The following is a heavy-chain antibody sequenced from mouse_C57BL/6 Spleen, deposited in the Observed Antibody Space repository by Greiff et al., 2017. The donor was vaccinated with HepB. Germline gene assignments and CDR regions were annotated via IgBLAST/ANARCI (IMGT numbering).Heavy chain of an antibody. V-gene: IGHV1-81*01. CDR1: GYTFTSYG. Sequence: QVQLKESGAELARPGASVKLSCKASGYTFTSYGISWVKQRTGQGLEWIGEIYPRSGNTYYNEKFKGKARLTADKSSSTAYMELRSLTSEDSAVYFCARSISTTVVALYYYAMDYWGQGTSVTVSS. CDR3: ARSISTTVVALYYYAMDY. J-gene: IGHJ4*01. CDR2: IYPRSGNT. D-gene: IGHD1-1*01.